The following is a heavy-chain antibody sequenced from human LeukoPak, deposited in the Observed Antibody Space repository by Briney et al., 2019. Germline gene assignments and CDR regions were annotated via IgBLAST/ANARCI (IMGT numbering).Heavy chain of an antibody. Sequence: GESLKISCKGSGYSFTSYWIGWVRQVPGKGLEWMGIIYPGDSDTRYSPSFQGQVTISADKSISTAYLQWSSLKASDTAMYYCASPPPYDSSGYASPEYFQHWGQGTLVTVSS. CDR3: ASPPPYDSSGYASPEYFQH. D-gene: IGHD3-22*01. J-gene: IGHJ1*01. CDR2: IYPGDSDT. V-gene: IGHV5-51*01. CDR1: GYSFTSYW.